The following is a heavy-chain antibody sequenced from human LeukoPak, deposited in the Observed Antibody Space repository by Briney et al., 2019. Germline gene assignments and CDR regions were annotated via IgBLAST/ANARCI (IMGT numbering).Heavy chain of an antibody. CDR2: ISGSGVST. Sequence: PGGTLRLSCAASGFTFSSYGINWVRQAPGKGLEWVSAISGSGVSTYYADSVKGQFTISRDNAKNSLYLQMNSLRAEDTAVYYCARVRPGDTRDYWGQGTLVTVSS. CDR3: ARVRPGDTRDY. D-gene: IGHD2-2*02. CDR1: GFTFSSYG. J-gene: IGHJ4*02. V-gene: IGHV3-23*01.